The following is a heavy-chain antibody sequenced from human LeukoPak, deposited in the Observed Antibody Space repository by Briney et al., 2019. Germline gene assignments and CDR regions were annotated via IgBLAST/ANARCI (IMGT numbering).Heavy chain of an antibody. CDR3: AREGGYGDYVVD. V-gene: IGHV3-23*01. CDR2: ISTSGGST. J-gene: IGHJ4*02. CDR1: GFTFSSYA. Sequence: GGSLRLSCAASGFTFSSYAMSWVRQAPGKGLEWVSAISTSGGSTYYPDSVKGRFTISRDTAKNSLYLQMNSLRTEDTAVYYWAREGGYGDYVVDWGQGTLVTVSS. D-gene: IGHD4-17*01.